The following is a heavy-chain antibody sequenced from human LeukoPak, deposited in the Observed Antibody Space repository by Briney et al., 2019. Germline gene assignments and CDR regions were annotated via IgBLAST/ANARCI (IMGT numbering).Heavy chain of an antibody. V-gene: IGHV3-20*01. J-gene: IGHJ2*01. CDR3: ARMWRYGDSPGYFDL. Sequence: GGSLRLSCAASGFTFDDYGMSWVRQAPGKGLEWVSGINWNGGSTGYADSVKGRFTISRDNAKNSLYLQMNSLRAEDTALYHCARMWRYGDSPGYFDLWGRGTLVTVSS. CDR1: GFTFDDYG. D-gene: IGHD4-17*01. CDR2: INWNGGST.